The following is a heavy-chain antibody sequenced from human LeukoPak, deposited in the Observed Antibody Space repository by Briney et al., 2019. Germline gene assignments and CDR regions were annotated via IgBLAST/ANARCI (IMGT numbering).Heavy chain of an antibody. CDR1: GFTFSSYT. CDR2: ISSSSTK. J-gene: IGHJ4*02. D-gene: IGHD4-23*01. CDR3: ARDLATVVTM. V-gene: IGHV3-48*01. Sequence: GGSLRLSCAASGFTFSSYTMNWVRQAPGKGLEWISYISSSSTKYYADSVKGRFTISRDNAKNSLYLQMNSLRAEDTAVYYCARDLATVVTMWGQGTLVTVSS.